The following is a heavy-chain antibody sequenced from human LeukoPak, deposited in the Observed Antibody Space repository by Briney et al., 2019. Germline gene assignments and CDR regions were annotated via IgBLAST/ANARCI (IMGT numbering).Heavy chain of an antibody. D-gene: IGHD3-16*01. Sequence: GGSLRLSCAASGVTFDNYAMGCGRQAPGTGLGWGSNIFSSGDGTLYADSVKGRFTISRDNSKNTLYLQMNSLRVDATALYYCAKRKVPASLGEAFDIWGQGTMVTVSS. V-gene: IGHV3-23*01. CDR3: AKRKVPASLGEAFDI. J-gene: IGHJ3*02. CDR2: IFSSGDGT. CDR1: GVTFDNYA.